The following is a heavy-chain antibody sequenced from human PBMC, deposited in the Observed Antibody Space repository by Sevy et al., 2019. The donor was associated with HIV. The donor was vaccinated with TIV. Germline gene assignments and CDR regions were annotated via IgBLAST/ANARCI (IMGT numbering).Heavy chain of an antibody. Sequence: GGSLRLSCAASGFTFNTHAMNWVRQAPGKGLEWVSVISGIGSSTYYADSVKGWFTISRDNSKNTVYLQMNSLRADDAAVYYCAKALNPALESMIEVIFRSLKGFDVWGQGTMVTVSS. J-gene: IGHJ3*01. CDR2: ISGIGSST. V-gene: IGHV3-23*01. CDR1: GFTFNTHA. CDR3: AKALNPALESMIEVIFRSLKGFDV. D-gene: IGHD3-22*01.